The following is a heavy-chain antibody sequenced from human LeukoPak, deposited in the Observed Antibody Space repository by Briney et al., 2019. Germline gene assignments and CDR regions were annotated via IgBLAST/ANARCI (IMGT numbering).Heavy chain of an antibody. J-gene: IGHJ4*02. CDR3: ARGQVDTHFDY. CDR2: IYYSGST. V-gene: IGHV4-59*01. D-gene: IGHD2-2*02. Sequence: PSETLSLTCTVSGGFISNYYWSWIRQPPRKGLEWIGYIYYSGSTDYNPSLKSRVTISVDTSKNQFSLKLNSVTDADTAVYYCARGQVDTHFDYWGPGTLVTVSS. CDR1: GGFISNYY.